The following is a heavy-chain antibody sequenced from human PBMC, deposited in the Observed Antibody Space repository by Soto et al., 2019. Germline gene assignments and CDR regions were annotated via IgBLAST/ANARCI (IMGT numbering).Heavy chain of an antibody. V-gene: IGHV1-69*13. D-gene: IGHD5-12*01. CDR1: GGTFSSYA. CDR2: IIPIFGTA. Sequence: SVKLSCKACGGTFSSYAISWVRQAPGQGLEWMGGIIPIFGTANYAQKFQGRVTITADESTSTAYMELSSLRSEDTAVYYCARDGYNSLSGDNWGQGTLVTVSS. J-gene: IGHJ4*02. CDR3: ARDGYNSLSGDN.